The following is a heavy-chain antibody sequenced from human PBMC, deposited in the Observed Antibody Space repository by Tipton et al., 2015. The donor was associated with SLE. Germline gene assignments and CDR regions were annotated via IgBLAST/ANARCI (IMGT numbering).Heavy chain of an antibody. D-gene: IGHD3-3*01. J-gene: IGHJ6*02. CDR2: ISAYDGKT. CDR1: GGTLSSYT. CDR3: ARSFTILGGGTYYYGGMDV. Sequence: QSGPEVKKPGSSVKVSCKASGGTLSSYTISWVRQAPGQGLEWMGWISAYDGKTNYGQKFKGRVTMTTDTSTRTAYMELRSLRAEDTAVYYCARSFTILGGGTYYYGGMDVWGQGP. V-gene: IGHV1-18*01.